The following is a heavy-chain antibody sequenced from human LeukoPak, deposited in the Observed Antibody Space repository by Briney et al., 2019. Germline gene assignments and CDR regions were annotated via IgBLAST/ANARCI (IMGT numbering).Heavy chain of an antibody. CDR3: ARLDNDAFDI. J-gene: IGHJ3*02. V-gene: IGHV5-51*01. CDR2: IYPDDSDT. CDR1: EYSFPNYC. Sequence: GESLKISCKHSEYSFPNYCIGWVRQMPGKGLEWMGIIYPDDSDTRYSPSFQGQVTISADKSISTAYLQWSSLKASDTAMYYCARLDNDAFDIWGQGTMVTVSS.